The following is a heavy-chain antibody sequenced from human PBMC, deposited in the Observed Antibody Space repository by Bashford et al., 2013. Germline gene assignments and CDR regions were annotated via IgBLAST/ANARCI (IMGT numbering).Heavy chain of an antibody. D-gene: IGHD1-1*01. V-gene: IGHV1-69*06. J-gene: IGHJ3*02. CDR3: ATSTTGPGAFDI. CDR2: IIPIFGTA. Sequence: WVRQAPGQGLEWMGGIIPIFGTANYAQKFQGRVTITADKSTSTAYMELSSLRSEDTAVYYCATSTTGPGAFDIWGQGTLVTVSS.